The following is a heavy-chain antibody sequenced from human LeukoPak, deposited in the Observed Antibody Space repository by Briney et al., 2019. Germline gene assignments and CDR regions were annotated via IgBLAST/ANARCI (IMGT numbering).Heavy chain of an antibody. D-gene: IGHD1/OR15-1a*01. CDR1: GYTFSDYY. J-gene: IGHJ5*02. CDR3: ARGTIPVLGTSSFDP. V-gene: IGHV1-2*02. CDR2: INPNTGTT. Sequence: ASVKVSCKASGYTFSDYYIHWVRQAPGQGLEWMGWINPNTGTTKIPQRFQGRVTMTRDTSISSAYMDLNRLTSDDTAVYYCARGTIPVLGTSSFDPWGQGTLVTVSS.